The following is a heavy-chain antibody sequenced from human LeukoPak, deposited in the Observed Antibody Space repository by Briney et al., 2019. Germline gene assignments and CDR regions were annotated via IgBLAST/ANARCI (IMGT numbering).Heavy chain of an antibody. D-gene: IGHD2-2*01. CDR1: GYTFPNYG. CDR2: ISPYNGNT. Sequence: SSVQVSCKTSGYTFPNYGISWVRQAPGQGLEWMGWISPYNGNTKYPQKFQGRLTMATDTSTSTAYMDLRSLRSDDTAVYYCARSIGYCSSTSCYVSGMDVWGQGTTVTVSS. CDR3: ARSIGYCSSTSCYVSGMDV. V-gene: IGHV1-18*01. J-gene: IGHJ6*02.